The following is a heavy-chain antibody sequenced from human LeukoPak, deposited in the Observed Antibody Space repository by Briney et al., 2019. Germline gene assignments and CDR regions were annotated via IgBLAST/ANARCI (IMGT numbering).Heavy chain of an antibody. Sequence: PSETLSLTCSVSGVFIGSYYWTWIRQSPGKGLEWIGYIYYGGSTNYSPSLQSRVSISVDTSNNQFSLQLRSVTATDTAIYYCARGRARDGSYPWLDSWGQGTLVTVSS. CDR3: ARGRARDGSYPWLDS. CDR1: GVFIGSYY. D-gene: IGHD3-16*02. J-gene: IGHJ5*01. V-gene: IGHV4-59*01. CDR2: IYYGGST.